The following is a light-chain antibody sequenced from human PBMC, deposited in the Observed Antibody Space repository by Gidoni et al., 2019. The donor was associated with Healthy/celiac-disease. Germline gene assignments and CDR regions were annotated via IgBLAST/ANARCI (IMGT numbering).Light chain of an antibody. Sequence: DIQMTQSPSSLSASVGDRVTITCRASQSISSYLNWYQQKPGKAPKLLIYAASSLQSGVPSRFSGSGSGTDFTLNISSLQPEEFATYYCQQSYSTPGYTVXQXTKLEIK. V-gene: IGKV1-39*01. J-gene: IGKJ2*01. CDR2: AAS. CDR1: QSISSY. CDR3: QQSYSTPGYT.